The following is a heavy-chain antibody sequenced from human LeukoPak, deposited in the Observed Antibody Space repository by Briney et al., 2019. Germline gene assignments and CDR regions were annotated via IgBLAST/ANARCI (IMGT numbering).Heavy chain of an antibody. V-gene: IGHV3-30*04. Sequence: PGGSLRLSCAASGFTFSSYAMHWVRQAPGKGLEWVAVISYDGSNKYYADSVKGRFTISRDNSKNTLYLQMNSLRAEDTAVYYCARGTYDLTNMDVWGKGTTVTISS. CDR3: ARGTYDLTNMDV. D-gene: IGHD1-1*01. CDR1: GFTFSSYA. J-gene: IGHJ6*03. CDR2: ISYDGSNK.